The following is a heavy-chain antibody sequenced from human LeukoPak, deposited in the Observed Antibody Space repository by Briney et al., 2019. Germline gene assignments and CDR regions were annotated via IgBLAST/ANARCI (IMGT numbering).Heavy chain of an antibody. CDR2: TYYRSKWYN. CDR1: GDSVSSNSAA. V-gene: IGHV6-1*01. D-gene: IGHD5-18*01. CDR3: AREEVDTAMAIDY. Sequence: SQTLSLTCAISGDSVSSNSAAWNWISHSPSRGLEWVGRTYYRSKWYNDYAVSVKSRLTINPDTSKNQFSLQLNSVTPEDTAVYYCAREEVDTAMAIDYWGQGTLVTVSS. J-gene: IGHJ4*02.